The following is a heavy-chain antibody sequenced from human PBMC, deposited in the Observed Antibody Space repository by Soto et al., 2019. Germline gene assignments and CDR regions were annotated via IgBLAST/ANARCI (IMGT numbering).Heavy chain of an antibody. CDR2: ISYDGSNK. J-gene: IGHJ4*02. CDR1: GFTFSSYG. V-gene: IGHV3-30*18. D-gene: IGHD3-22*01. Sequence: PGGSLRLSCAASGFTFSSYGMHWVRQAPGKGLEWVAVISYDGSNKYYADSVKGRFTISRDNSKNTLYLQMNSLRAEDTAVYYCAKGSDYYDSSGTHAFDHWGQGTLVTVSS. CDR3: AKGSDYYDSSGTHAFDH.